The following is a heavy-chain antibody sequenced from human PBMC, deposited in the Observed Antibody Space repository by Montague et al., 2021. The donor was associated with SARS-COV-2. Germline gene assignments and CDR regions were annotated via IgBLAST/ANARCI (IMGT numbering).Heavy chain of an antibody. J-gene: IGHJ4*02. Sequence: SETLSLTCTVSGDPNSSSSYHWGWIRQTPGGGLEWMGSINYNGRTYYXPSLKSRVTISVDAPKDQFSLQLDSMTAADTDVYYCARQHGRGFVVTGFETYFGSSGPLSLVIVSS. CDR2: INYNGRT. CDR3: ARQHGRGFVVTGFETYFGS. V-gene: IGHV4-39*01. D-gene: IGHD2-15*01. CDR1: GDPNSSSSYH.